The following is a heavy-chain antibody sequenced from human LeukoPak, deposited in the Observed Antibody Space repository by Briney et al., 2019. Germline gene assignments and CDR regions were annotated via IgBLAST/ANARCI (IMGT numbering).Heavy chain of an antibody. CDR2: ISYDGRNQ. Sequence: PGGSLRLSCAASGFTFSSYWMHWVRQAPGKGLEWVAVISYDGRNQYYADSVKGRFTVSRDNSKSTLYLQMNRLRGEDTAVYNCARYGGFLDYWGQGTLVTVSS. D-gene: IGHD3-16*01. J-gene: IGHJ4*02. CDR1: GFTFSSYW. V-gene: IGHV3-30*03. CDR3: ARYGGFLDY.